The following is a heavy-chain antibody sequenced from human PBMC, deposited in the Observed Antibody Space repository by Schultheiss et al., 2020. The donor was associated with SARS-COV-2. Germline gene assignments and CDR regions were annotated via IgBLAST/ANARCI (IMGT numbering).Heavy chain of an antibody. CDR2: IYSSGNT. D-gene: IGHD3-3*01. V-gene: IGHV4-59*08. CDR1: GGSISSYY. J-gene: IGHJ4*02. Sequence: SETLSLTCTVSGGSISSYYWSWIRQPAGKGLEWIGYIYSSGNTNYNPSLKSRVTISVDTSKNQFSLKLSSVTAADTAVYYCASTPYYDFWSGLYYFDYWGQGTLVTVSS. CDR3: ASTPYYDFWSGLYYFDY.